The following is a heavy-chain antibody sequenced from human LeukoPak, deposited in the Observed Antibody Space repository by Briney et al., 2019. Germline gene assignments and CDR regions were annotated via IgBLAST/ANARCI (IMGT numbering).Heavy chain of an antibody. CDR3: ARHRSAIFGVGYYYYYYMDV. D-gene: IGHD3-3*01. Sequence: GESLKISCKGSGYSFTSYWIGWVRQMPGKGLEWLGIIYPGDSDTRYSPSFQGQVTISADKSISTAYLQWSSLKASDTAMYYCARHRSAIFGVGYYYYYYMDVWGKGTTVTVSS. CDR2: IYPGDSDT. CDR1: GYSFTSYW. J-gene: IGHJ6*03. V-gene: IGHV5-51*01.